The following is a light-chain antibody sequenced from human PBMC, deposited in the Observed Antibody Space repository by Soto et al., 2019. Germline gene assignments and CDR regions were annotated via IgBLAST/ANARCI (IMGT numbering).Light chain of an antibody. Sequence: VMTQSPATLSVSLGERATLSCRASQSVSSNLAWFQQKPGQAPRLLIYGASTRATGIPARFSGSGSGTEFTLTISSLQSEDFGVYYCQQYNNWPRTFGQGTKVEIK. J-gene: IGKJ1*01. CDR1: QSVSSN. CDR2: GAS. CDR3: QQYNNWPRT. V-gene: IGKV3-15*01.